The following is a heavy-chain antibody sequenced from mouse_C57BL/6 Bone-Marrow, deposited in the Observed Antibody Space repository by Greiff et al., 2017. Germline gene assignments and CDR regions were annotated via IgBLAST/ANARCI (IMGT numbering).Heavy chain of an antibody. CDR2: IYPGNSDS. D-gene: IGHD1-1*01. CDR1: GYTFTSYW. Sequence: VQLQQSGTVLARPGASVKMSCKTSGYTFTSYWMHWVKQRPGQGLDWIGAIYPGNSDSSYNQKFKGKAKLTAVTSASTAYMELSSRTNEDLAVYYCTRKTTVVANYYYAMDYWGQGTSVTVSS. CDR3: TRKTTVVANYYYAMDY. V-gene: IGHV1-5*01. J-gene: IGHJ4*01.